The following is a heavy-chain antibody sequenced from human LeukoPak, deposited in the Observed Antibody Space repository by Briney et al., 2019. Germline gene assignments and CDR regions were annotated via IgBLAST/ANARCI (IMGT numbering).Heavy chain of an antibody. CDR1: GGSISSSSYY. V-gene: IGHV4-39*01. CDR3: ARLGYCDSSSCYLHYHYYMDV. D-gene: IGHD2-2*01. Sequence: SETLSLTCTVSGGSISSSSYYWGWIRQPPGKGLEWTGGIFYSGSTYYNPSLKSRVTISVDTSKNQFSLKLSSVTASDTAVYYCARLGYCDSSSCYLHYHYYMDVWGKGTTVTVSS. J-gene: IGHJ6*03. CDR2: IFYSGST.